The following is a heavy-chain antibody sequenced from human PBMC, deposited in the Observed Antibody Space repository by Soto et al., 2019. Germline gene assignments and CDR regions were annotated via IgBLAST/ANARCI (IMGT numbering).Heavy chain of an antibody. V-gene: IGHV1-69*06. J-gene: IGHJ4*02. CDR3: ARVLRLRKLTGYFDY. Sequence: QVQLVQSGAEVKKPGSSVKVSCKASGGTFSSYAISWVRQAPGQGLEWMGGIIPIFGTANYAQKFQGRVTITADKSTSTAYMEVSSLRSEDTAVYYCARVLRLRKLTGYFDYWGQGTLVTVSS. CDR1: GGTFSSYA. D-gene: IGHD3-16*01. CDR2: IIPIFGTA.